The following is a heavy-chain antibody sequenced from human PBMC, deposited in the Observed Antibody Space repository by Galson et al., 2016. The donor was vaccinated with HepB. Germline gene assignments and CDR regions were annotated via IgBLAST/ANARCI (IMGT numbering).Heavy chain of an antibody. CDR2: IYSSEDT. CDR3: ATGIVVAGKYYYHYMDV. V-gene: IGHV4-39*01. CDR1: GGSISRDYY. J-gene: IGHJ6*03. Sequence: ETLSLTCIVSGGSISRDYYWGWIRQPPGRGLEWIGSIYSSEDTYYNTSLKSRVTISVDTPKNQFSLRLDSVTAADTGLYYCATGIVVAGKYYYHYMDVWGKGTTVTVSS. D-gene: IGHD6-19*01.